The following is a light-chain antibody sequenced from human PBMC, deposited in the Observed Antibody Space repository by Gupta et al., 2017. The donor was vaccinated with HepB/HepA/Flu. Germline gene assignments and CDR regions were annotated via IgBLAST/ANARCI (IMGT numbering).Light chain of an antibody. Sequence: QSALTQPASVSESPGQSITISCTGTSSDVGGYNYVSWYQQHPGKAPKLMIYDVSRRPSGVSNRFSGSKSGNTASLTISGLQAEDEADYYCSSYTNSNTRVFGGGTKLTVL. CDR2: DVS. V-gene: IGLV2-14*01. CDR1: SSDVGGYNY. CDR3: SSYTNSNTRV. J-gene: IGLJ3*02.